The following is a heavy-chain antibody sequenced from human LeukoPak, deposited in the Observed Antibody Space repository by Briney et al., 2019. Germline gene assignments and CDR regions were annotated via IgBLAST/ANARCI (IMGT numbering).Heavy chain of an antibody. CDR2: ISYDGSNK. Sequence: GGSLRLSCAASGFTFSSYAMHWVRQAPGKGLEWVAVISYDGSNKYYADSVKGRFTISRDNSKNTLYLQMNSLRAEDTAVYYCARDPLGDSTYYFDYWGQGTLVTVSS. CDR1: GFTFSSYA. CDR3: ARDPLGDSTYYFDY. V-gene: IGHV3-30*04. D-gene: IGHD2-21*01. J-gene: IGHJ4*02.